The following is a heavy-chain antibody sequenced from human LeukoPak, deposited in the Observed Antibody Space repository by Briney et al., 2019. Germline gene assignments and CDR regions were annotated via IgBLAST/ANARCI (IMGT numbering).Heavy chain of an antibody. V-gene: IGHV3-48*04. D-gene: IGHD5-18*01. J-gene: IGHJ4*02. Sequence: GGSLRLSCAASGFTFSSYSMNWVRQAPGKGLEWVSYISSSSSTIYYADSVKGRFTISRDNAKNSLYLQMNSLRAEDTAVYYCAKGDGELWLLIDYWGQGTLVTVSS. CDR3: AKGDGELWLLIDY. CDR1: GFTFSSYS. CDR2: ISSSSSTI.